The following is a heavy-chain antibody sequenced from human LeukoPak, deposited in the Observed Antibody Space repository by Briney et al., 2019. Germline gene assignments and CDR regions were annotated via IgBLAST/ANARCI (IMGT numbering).Heavy chain of an antibody. Sequence: GESLKISCKGSGYSFTSYWIGWVRQMPGKGLEWMGIIYPGDSDTRYSPPFQGQVTISADKSISTAYLQWSSLKASDTAMYYCARRDGYCSGGSCYLFDYWGQGTLVTVSS. J-gene: IGHJ4*02. V-gene: IGHV5-51*01. D-gene: IGHD2-15*01. CDR1: GYSFTSYW. CDR3: ARRDGYCSGGSCYLFDY. CDR2: IYPGDSDT.